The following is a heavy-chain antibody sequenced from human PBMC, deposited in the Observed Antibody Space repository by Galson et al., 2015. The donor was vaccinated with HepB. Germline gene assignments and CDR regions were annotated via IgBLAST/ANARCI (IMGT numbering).Heavy chain of an antibody. J-gene: IGHJ4*02. CDR3: ASQLTTMVLGY. D-gene: IGHD3-10*01. CDR1: GSTFTSYY. Sequence: SVTVSCKASGSTFTSYYMHWVRQAPGQGLEWMGMINPSGGSTSYAQKFQGRVTMTRDTSTSTVYMELSSLRSEDTAVYYCASQLTTMVLGYWGQGTLVTVSS. CDR2: INPSGGST. V-gene: IGHV1-46*01.